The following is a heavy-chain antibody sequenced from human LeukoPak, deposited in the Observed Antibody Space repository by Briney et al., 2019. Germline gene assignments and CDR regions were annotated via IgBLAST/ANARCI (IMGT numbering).Heavy chain of an antibody. CDR3: ARGYKPAYSSGWSIFDY. CDR1: GYTFTSYD. D-gene: IGHD6-19*01. CDR2: MNPNSGNT. Sequence: ASVKVSCKASGYTFTSYDINWVRQATGQGLEWMGWMNPNSGNTGYAQKFQGRVTMTRNTSISTAYMEVSSLRSEDTAVYYCARGYKPAYSSGWSIFDYWGQGPLVTVSS. J-gene: IGHJ4*02. V-gene: IGHV1-8*01.